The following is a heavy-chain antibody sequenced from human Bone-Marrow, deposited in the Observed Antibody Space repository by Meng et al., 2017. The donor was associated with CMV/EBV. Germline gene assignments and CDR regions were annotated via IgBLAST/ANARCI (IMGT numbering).Heavy chain of an antibody. CDR2: IKSKTDGGTT. J-gene: IGHJ4*02. D-gene: IGHD5-12*01. Sequence: GESLKISCAASGFTFSNAWMSWVRQAPGKGLEWVGRIKSKTDGGTTDYAAPVKGRFTISRDDSKNTLYMQMNSLKTEDTAVYYCTTVVGGVATGGVGAFDYWGQGTLVTVSS. CDR3: TTVVGGVATGGVGAFDY. V-gene: IGHV3-15*01. CDR1: GFTFSNAW.